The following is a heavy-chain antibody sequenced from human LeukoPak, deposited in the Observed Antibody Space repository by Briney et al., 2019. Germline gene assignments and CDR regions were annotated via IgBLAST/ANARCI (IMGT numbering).Heavy chain of an antibody. V-gene: IGHV5-51*01. CDR3: ARTRMGAAADPFDY. D-gene: IGHD6-13*01. Sequence: GGSRQISGKGSGSRFTSYWIGGVRAVRGKGREWMGIIYPGDSDTRYSPSFQGQVTISADKSISTAYLQWSSLKASDTAMYYCARTRMGAAADPFDYWGQGTLVTVSS. J-gene: IGHJ4*02. CDR1: GSRFTSYW. CDR2: IYPGDSDT.